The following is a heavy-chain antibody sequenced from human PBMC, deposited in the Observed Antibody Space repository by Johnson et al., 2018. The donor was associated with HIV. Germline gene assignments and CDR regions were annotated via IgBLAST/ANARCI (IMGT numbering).Heavy chain of an antibody. J-gene: IGHJ3*02. Sequence: VQLVESGGCVVRPGGSLKLSCAASGFTFSSYDMHWVRQATGKGLEWVSAIGTAGDTYYPGSVKGRFTISRDNSKNTLYLQMNSLRAEDTAVYYCAKEGRGGAFDIWGQGTMVTVSS. CDR1: GFTFSSYD. D-gene: IGHD2-15*01. V-gene: IGHV3-13*01. CDR2: IGTAGDT. CDR3: AKEGRGGAFDI.